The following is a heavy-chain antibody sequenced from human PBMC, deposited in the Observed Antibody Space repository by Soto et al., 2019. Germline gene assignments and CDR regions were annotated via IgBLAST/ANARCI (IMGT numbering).Heavy chain of an antibody. D-gene: IGHD6-13*01. Sequence: QVQLQESGPGLLKPSETLSLTCTVSGGSISSYFYIWVRQPPGKGLEWLGSVYYTGTTDYNPSLKSRVTISVDTSKTQFSLILRSVTAADSAAYDGARDLAAVPRAFDYWGRGTLVTVSS. CDR2: VYYTGTT. V-gene: IGHV4-59*01. J-gene: IGHJ4*02. CDR3: ARDLAAVPRAFDY. CDR1: GGSISSYF.